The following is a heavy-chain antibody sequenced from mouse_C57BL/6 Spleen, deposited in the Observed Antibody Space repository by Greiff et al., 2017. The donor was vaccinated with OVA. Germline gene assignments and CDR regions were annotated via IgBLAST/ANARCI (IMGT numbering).Heavy chain of an antibody. Sequence: EVKLVESGGGLVQPGGSLKLSCAASGFTFSDYYMYWVRQTPEKRLEWVAYISNGGGSTYYPDTVKGRFTISRDNAKNTLYLQMSRLKSEDTAMYYCARHESFAYWGQGTLVTVSA. J-gene: IGHJ3*01. CDR1: GFTFSDYY. CDR2: ISNGGGST. CDR3: ARHESFAY. V-gene: IGHV5-12*01.